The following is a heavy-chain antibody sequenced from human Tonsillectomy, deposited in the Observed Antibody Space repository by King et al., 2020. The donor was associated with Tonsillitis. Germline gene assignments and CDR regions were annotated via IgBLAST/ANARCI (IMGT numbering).Heavy chain of an antibody. CDR3: AKDIIVVLVAATNWFDP. V-gene: IGHV3-23*04. D-gene: IGHD2-15*01. J-gene: IGHJ5*02. CDR2: ISGSGGST. CDR1: GFTFSSYA. Sequence: VQLVESGGGLVQPGGSLRLSCAASGFTFSSYAMSWVRQAPGKGLEWVSAISGSGGSTYYADSVKGRFTISRDNSKNTLYLQMNRLRAADTAVYDCAKDIIVVLVAATNWFDPWGQGTLVTVSS.